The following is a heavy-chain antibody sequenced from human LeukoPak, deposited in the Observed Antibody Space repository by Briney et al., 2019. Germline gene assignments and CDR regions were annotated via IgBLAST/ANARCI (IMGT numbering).Heavy chain of an antibody. CDR1: GFTFSNYA. J-gene: IGHJ4*02. D-gene: IGHD3-16*01. Sequence: GGSLRLSCAAAGFTFSNYAMSWVRQAPGKGLEWVSLISGSGDSTYYADSVKGRFTISRENSKNTLYLQMTSLRAEDTAVYYCAKVPRMAWGENWGQGTLVTVSS. CDR2: ISGSGDST. V-gene: IGHV3-23*01. CDR3: AKVPRMAWGEN.